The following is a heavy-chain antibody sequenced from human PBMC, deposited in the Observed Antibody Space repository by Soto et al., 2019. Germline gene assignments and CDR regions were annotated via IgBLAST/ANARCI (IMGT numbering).Heavy chain of an antibody. V-gene: IGHV4-31*03. D-gene: IGHD4-4*01. J-gene: IGHJ6*02. CDR1: GGSISSGGYY. CDR2: IYYSGST. CDR3: ARAGTPTTEKYYYYYGMDV. Sequence: QVQLQESGPGLVKPSQTLSLTCTVSGGSISSGGYYWSWIRQHPGKGLEWIGYIYYSGSTYYNPSLKSRVTISLDTFKNQFSLKLSSVTAADTAVYYCARAGTPTTEKYYYYYGMDVWGQRTTVTVSS.